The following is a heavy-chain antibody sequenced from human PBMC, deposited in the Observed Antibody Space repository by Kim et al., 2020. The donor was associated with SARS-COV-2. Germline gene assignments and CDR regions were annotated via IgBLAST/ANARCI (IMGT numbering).Heavy chain of an antibody. V-gene: IGHV1-8*01. CDR2: MNPNSGNT. D-gene: IGHD5-12*01. Sequence: ASVKVSCKASGYTFTSYDINWVRQATGQGLEWMGWMNPNSGNTGYAQKFQGRVTLTRNTSISTAYMELSSLRSEDTAVYYCARGMRSGYDWGDYYYYYMDVWGKGTTVTVSS. CDR3: ARGMRSGYDWGDYYYYYMDV. J-gene: IGHJ6*03. CDR1: GYTFTSYD.